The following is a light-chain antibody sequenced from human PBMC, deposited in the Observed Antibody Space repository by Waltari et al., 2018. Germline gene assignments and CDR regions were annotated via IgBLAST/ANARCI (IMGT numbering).Light chain of an antibody. CDR3: QQSYTTPT. Sequence: DIQMIQSPSSLSASVGDRVTITCRASQTIGSSLNWYQHQPGKAPKVLFYGASSLQSGVPLRFSGSGSGTDFTLTISSLQPEDFATYYCQQSYTTPTFGQGTKVEIK. CDR1: QTIGSS. CDR2: GAS. J-gene: IGKJ1*01. V-gene: IGKV1-39*01.